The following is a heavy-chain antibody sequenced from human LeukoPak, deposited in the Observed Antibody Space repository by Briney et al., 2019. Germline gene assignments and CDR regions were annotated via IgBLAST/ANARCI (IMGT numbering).Heavy chain of an antibody. CDR2: MNPNSGNT. J-gene: IGHJ6*03. Sequence: GASVKVSCKASGYTFTSHDINWVRQATGQGLEWMGWMNPNSGNTGYVQKFQGRITMTRDNSINTAYMQLSSLRSDDAAVYYCARIMSYCSSTTCLRPYYYYMDVWGEGTTVIVSS. D-gene: IGHD2-2*01. CDR1: GYTFTSHD. V-gene: IGHV1-8*01. CDR3: ARIMSYCSSTTCLRPYYYYMDV.